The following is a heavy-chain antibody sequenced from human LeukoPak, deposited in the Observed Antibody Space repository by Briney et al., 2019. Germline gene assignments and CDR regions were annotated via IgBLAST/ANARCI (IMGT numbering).Heavy chain of an antibody. CDR3: ARLLRGFLEWLLIGGIDY. CDR1: GVSVTSTPFY. D-gene: IGHD3-3*01. V-gene: IGHV4-39*01. J-gene: IGHJ4*02. Sequence: SEALSLTCTVSGVSVTSTPFYWAWVRQPPGKGLEWIGDISDSGSTYYNPSLKSRVTISEDTSKNQFSLKVNSVTAADTAVYYCARLLRGFLEWLLIGGIDYWGQGTLVTVSS. CDR2: ISDSGST.